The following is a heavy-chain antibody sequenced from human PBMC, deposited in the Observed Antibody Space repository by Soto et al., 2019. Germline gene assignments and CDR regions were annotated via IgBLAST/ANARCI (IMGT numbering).Heavy chain of an antibody. V-gene: IGHV3-23*01. J-gene: IGHJ5*01. Sequence: GGSRRLSFAPPGLTFSISAMSWVGRAPGKGLEWVSAISGNAGSTYNADSLKGRFTISRDNSQNTLYLQMNSLRAEDTAIYYCASYRCPSGTTTNAFDSWGQGTLVTVSS. D-gene: IGHD1-1*01. CDR1: GLTFSISA. CDR2: ISGNAGST. CDR3: ASYRCPSGTTTNAFDS.